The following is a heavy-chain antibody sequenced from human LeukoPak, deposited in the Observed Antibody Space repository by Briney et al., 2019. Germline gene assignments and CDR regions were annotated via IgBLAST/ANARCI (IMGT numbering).Heavy chain of an antibody. V-gene: IGHV4-39*07. D-gene: IGHD6-19*01. CDR2: TYYSGST. CDR3: ARCGGSVLSLGGCDY. Sequence: KPSETLSLTCTVSGGSISSSSYYWGWIRQPPGKGLEWIGSTYYSGSTYYNPSLKSRVTISVDTSKNQFSLKLSSVTAADTAVYYCARCGGSVLSLGGCDYWGQGTLVTVSS. J-gene: IGHJ4*02. CDR1: GGSISSSSYY.